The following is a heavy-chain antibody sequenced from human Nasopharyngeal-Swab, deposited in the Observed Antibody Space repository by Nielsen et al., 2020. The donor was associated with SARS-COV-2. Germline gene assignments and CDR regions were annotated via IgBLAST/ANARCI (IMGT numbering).Heavy chain of an antibody. CDR3: ARDGLDYDFWSAYFMDV. Sequence: GGSLRLSCAASGFTFNNYNFNWVRQAPGKGLEWVSSISSSSTYIYYADSVKGRFTISRDNAKNSLYLQMNSLRADDTAVYYCARDGLDYDFWSAYFMDVWGRGTTLIVSS. CDR1: GFTFNNYN. V-gene: IGHV3-21*01. D-gene: IGHD3-3*01. CDR2: ISSSSTYI. J-gene: IGHJ6*02.